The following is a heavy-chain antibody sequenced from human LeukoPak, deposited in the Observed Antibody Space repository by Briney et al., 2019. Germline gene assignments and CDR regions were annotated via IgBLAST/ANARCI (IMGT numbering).Heavy chain of an antibody. D-gene: IGHD3-22*01. CDR2: IYYSGST. CDR1: GGSISSGGYY. CDR3: ARSDSSGYYFDY. J-gene: IGHJ4*02. Sequence: SQTLSLTCTVSGGSISSGGYYWSWIRQHPGKGLEWIGYIYYSGSTYYNPSLKSRVTISIDTSKNQFSLKLGSVTAADTAVYYCARSDSSGYYFDYWGQGTLVTVSS. V-gene: IGHV4-31*03.